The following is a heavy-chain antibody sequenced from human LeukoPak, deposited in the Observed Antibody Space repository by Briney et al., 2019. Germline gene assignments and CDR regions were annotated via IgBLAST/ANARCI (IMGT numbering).Heavy chain of an antibody. D-gene: IGHD2-2*01. CDR2: ISYSGST. CDR3: ARAGSSSTSWILDY. J-gene: IGHJ4*02. Sequence: WETLSLTCTVSGGSISSYYWSWIRQPPGKGLEWIGYISYSGSTNYNPSLKSRVTISVDTSKNQFSLKLTSVTAADTAVYYCARAGSSSTSWILDYWGQGTLATVSS. CDR1: GGSISSYY. V-gene: IGHV4-59*01.